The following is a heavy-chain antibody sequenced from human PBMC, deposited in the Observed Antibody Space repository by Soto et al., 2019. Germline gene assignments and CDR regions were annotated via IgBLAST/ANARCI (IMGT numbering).Heavy chain of an antibody. J-gene: IGHJ6*02. CDR3: AREGYGSARYSTEDYSYYYGMDV. CDR1: GGSISSYY. CDR2: IYYSGST. V-gene: IGHV4-59*01. Sequence: SETLSLTCTVSGGSISSYYWSWIRQPPGKGLEWIGYIYYSGSTNYNPSLKSRVTISVDTSKNQFSLKLSSVTAADTAVYYCAREGYGSARYSTEDYSYYYGMDVWGQGITVTVSS. D-gene: IGHD3-10*01.